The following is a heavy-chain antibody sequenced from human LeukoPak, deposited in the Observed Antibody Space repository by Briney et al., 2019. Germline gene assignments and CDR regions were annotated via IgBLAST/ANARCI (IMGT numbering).Heavy chain of an antibody. V-gene: IGHV3-7*01. CDR3: ARKGGYSSGYYY. D-gene: IGHD3-22*01. Sequence: GSLRLSCAASGFTFSDYWMTWVRQAPGKGLEWVANIKQDGSEKDYVDSVKGRFTISRDNAKNSLYLQMDSLRVEDTAVYYCARKGGYSSGYYYWGQGTLVTVSS. CDR1: GFTFSDYW. CDR2: IKQDGSEK. J-gene: IGHJ4*02.